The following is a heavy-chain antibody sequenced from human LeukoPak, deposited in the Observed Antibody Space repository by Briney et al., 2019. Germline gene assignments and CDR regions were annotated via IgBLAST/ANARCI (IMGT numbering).Heavy chain of an antibody. J-gene: IGHJ4*02. Sequence: GGSLRLSCTVSGFTVSSNSMSWVRQAPGKGLEWVSFIYSDNTHYSDSVKGRFTISRDDSKNTLYLQMNSLRAEDTAVYYCARVLGSYAVDHWGQGTLVTVSS. D-gene: IGHD3-16*01. CDR1: GFTVSSNS. CDR2: IYSDNT. V-gene: IGHV3-53*01. CDR3: ARVLGSYAVDH.